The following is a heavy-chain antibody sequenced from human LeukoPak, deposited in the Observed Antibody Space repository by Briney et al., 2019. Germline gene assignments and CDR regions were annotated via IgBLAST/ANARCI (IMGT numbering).Heavy chain of an antibody. J-gene: IGHJ4*02. CDR1: GYSFTNYW. V-gene: IGHV5-51*01. CDR2: IYPGDSDT. CDR3: ARSTQQLVAPHFDY. Sequence: GESLKISCKGSGYSFTNYWIGWVRQMPGKGLDWMVIIYPGDSDTRYSPSFQGQVTISADKSISTAFLQWSSLKASDTAIYYCARSTQQLVAPHFDYWGLGTLVTVSS. D-gene: IGHD6-6*01.